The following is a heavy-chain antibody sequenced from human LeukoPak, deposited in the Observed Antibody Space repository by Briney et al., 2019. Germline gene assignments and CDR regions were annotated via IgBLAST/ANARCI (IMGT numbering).Heavy chain of an antibody. D-gene: IGHD3-22*01. CDR1: GGTFISYG. J-gene: IGHJ4*02. CDR2: ISAYSGKT. V-gene: IGHV1-18*01. Sequence: ASVKVSCKASGGTFISYGITWVRQAPGQGLEWMGWISAYSGKTNYAQKLQGRVTMTTDTSTSTAYMELRSLRSDDTAVYYCARRLDYYDISGYHTLDYWGQGTLVTVSS. CDR3: ARRLDYYDISGYHTLDY.